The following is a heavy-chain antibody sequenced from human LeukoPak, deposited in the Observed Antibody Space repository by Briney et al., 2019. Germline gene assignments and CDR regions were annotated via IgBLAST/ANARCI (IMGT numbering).Heavy chain of an antibody. CDR1: GGSISIGGYS. V-gene: IGHV4-30-4*07. D-gene: IGHD3-22*01. CDR2: IYYSGST. CDR3: ARVAYYDSSGYYSRGIDY. J-gene: IGHJ4*02. Sequence: SETLSLTCAVSGGSISIGGYSWSWIRQPRGKGREWIGYIYYSGSTYYNPSLKSRVTISVDTSKNQFSLKLSYVTAADTAVYYCARVAYYDSSGYYSRGIDYWGQGTLVTVSS.